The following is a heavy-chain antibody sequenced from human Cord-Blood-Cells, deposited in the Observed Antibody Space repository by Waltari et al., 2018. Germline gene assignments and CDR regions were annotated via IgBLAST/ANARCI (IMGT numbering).Heavy chain of an antibody. Sequence: GSGPTLVKPTQTLTPTCTFSGFSLRTRGVGVGWIRQPPGKALECLALIYWDDDKRYSPTLKSRRTITKDTSKYQVVLTLTNMNPVDTATYYCAHRKWGSRYFDYWGQGTLVTVSS. D-gene: IGHD1-26*01. CDR1: GFSLRTRGVG. J-gene: IGHJ4*02. CDR2: IYWDDDK. CDR3: AHRKWGSRYFDY. V-gene: IGHV2-5*02.